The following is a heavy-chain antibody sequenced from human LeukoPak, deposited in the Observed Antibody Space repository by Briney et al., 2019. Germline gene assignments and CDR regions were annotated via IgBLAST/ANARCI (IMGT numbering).Heavy chain of an antibody. CDR1: GFTFGSYS. Sequence: GGSLRLSCAASGFTFGSYSMNWVRQAPGKGLEWVSYISSSSSTIYYADSVKGRFTISRDNAKKSLYLQMYSLGAEDTAVYYCARSGYNWNDVIFFDYWGQGTLVTVSS. D-gene: IGHD1-1*01. CDR3: ARSGYNWNDVIFFDY. J-gene: IGHJ4*02. V-gene: IGHV3-48*04. CDR2: ISSSSSTI.